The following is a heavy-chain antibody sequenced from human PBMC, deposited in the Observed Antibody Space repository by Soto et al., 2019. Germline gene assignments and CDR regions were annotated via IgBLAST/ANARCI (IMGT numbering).Heavy chain of an antibody. D-gene: IGHD2-2*01. J-gene: IGHJ6*02. CDR2: IYHSGST. CDR1: GGSISSYY. Sequence: SETLSLTCTVSGGSISSYYWSWIRQPPGKGLEWIGYIYHSGSTNYNPSLKSRVTISVDKSKNQFSLKLSSLTAADTAVYYCARAGDRHKYPYYICMVALGQGTTVTVS. V-gene: IGHV4-59*08. CDR3: ARAGDRHKYPYYICMVA.